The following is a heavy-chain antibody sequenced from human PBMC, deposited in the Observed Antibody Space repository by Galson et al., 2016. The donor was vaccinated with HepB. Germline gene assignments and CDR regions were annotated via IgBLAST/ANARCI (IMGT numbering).Heavy chain of an antibody. V-gene: IGHV1-3*01. CDR1: GYTFRNYA. D-gene: IGHD3-22*01. CDR2: INAGNGKT. Sequence: SVKVSCKASGYTFRNYAMHWVRQAPGQRLEWMAWINAGNGKTKSSERFQGRVTITRDTSASTAYMELISLRSEDTAVYYCARAMRYYDISGYPSVGMDVWGQGTTVTVSS. J-gene: IGHJ6*02. CDR3: ARAMRYYDISGYPSVGMDV.